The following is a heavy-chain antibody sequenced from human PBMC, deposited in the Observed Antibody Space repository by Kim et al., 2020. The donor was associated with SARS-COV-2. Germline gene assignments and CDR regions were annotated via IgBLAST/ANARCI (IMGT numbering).Heavy chain of an antibody. V-gene: IGHV1-2*02. J-gene: IGHJ3*02. CDR2: INPNSGVT. CDR1: GYTFTGYY. D-gene: IGHD6-6*01. CDR3: AREDSSSSGYDAFDM. Sequence: ASVKVSCKASGYTFTGYYIHWVRQAPGQGLEWMGWINPNSGVTNYAQKFQGRVTLIRDTSISTAYVELRSLRSDDTAVYYCAREDSSSSGYDAFDMWGQGTMVTVSS.